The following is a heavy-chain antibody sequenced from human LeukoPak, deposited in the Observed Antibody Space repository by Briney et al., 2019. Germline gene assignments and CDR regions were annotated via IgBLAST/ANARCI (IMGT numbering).Heavy chain of an antibody. V-gene: IGHV3-9*01. CDR1: GFTFDDYA. CDR3: AKDSSELYSSLFDY. D-gene: IGHD6-13*01. Sequence: GGSLRLSCAASGFTFDDYAMHWVRQAPGKGLEWVSGISWNSGSIGYADSVKGRFTISRDNAKNSLYLQMNSLRAEDTALYYCAKDSSELYSSLFDYWGQGTLVTVSS. CDR2: ISWNSGSI. J-gene: IGHJ4*02.